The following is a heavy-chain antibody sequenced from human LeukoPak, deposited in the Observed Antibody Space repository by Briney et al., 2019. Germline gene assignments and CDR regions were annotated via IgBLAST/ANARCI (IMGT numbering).Heavy chain of an antibody. V-gene: IGHV6-1*01. Sequence: SQTLSLTCAISGDSVSSNSAARNWIRQSPSRGLEWLGRTYYRSKWYNDYAVSVKSRITINPDTSKNQFSLQLNSVTPEDTAVYYCARGSFYYGSGSYYNAPPFDYWGQGTLVTVSS. CDR3: ARGSFYYGSGSYYNAPPFDY. D-gene: IGHD3-10*01. CDR1: GDSVSSNSAA. J-gene: IGHJ4*02. CDR2: TYYRSKWYN.